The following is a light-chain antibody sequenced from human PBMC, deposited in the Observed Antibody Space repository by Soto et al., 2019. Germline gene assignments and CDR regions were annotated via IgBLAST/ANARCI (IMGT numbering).Light chain of an antibody. CDR1: SSDVGGYNY. J-gene: IGLJ1*01. CDR2: EVS. Sequence: QSAQAQPASVSGSPGQSITISCTGTSSDVGGYNYASWYRQHPGKGPKLMIYEVSNRPSGVSNRFSGSKSGNTASLTISGLQAEDEADYYCSSFTNSTTLYVFGTGTKVTVL. CDR3: SSFTNSTTLYV. V-gene: IGLV2-14*01.